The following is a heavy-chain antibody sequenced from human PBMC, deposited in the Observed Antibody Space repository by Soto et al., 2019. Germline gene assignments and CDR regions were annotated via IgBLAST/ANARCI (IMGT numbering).Heavy chain of an antibody. Sequence: QVHLVQSGVEVKTPGASVKVSCQASGYTFFTYDISWVRQAPGQGLEWMGWISTYSGDTKYAQKFKGRVTMTTDTSTTTAYLELRSLTSDDTAVYYCARHHGPTTSENWFDPLGQGTLVTVSS. J-gene: IGHJ5*02. CDR3: ARHHGPTTSENWFDP. V-gene: IGHV1-18*01. D-gene: IGHD5-12*01. CDR1: GYTFFTYD. CDR2: ISTYSGDT.